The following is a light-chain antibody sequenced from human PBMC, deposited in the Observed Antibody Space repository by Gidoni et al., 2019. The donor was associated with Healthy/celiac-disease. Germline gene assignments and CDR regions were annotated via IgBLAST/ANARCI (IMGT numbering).Light chain of an antibody. V-gene: IGKV3-20*01. CDR3: QQYGSSQT. CDR2: GAS. CDR1: QSVSSSY. Sequence: EIVLTQSPGPLSLSPGESATLSCRASQSVSSSYLAWYQQKPGQAPRLRIYGASSRATGIPDRFSGSGSGTDFTLTISRLEPEDFAVYYCQQYGSSQTFGQGTKVEIK. J-gene: IGKJ1*01.